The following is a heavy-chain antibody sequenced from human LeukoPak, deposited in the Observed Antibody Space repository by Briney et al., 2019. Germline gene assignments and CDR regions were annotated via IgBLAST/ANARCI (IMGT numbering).Heavy chain of an antibody. Sequence: SETLSLTCTVSGGSISSYYWSWIRQPPGKGLAWIGYIYYSGSTNYNPSLKSRVTISVDTSKNQFSLKLSSVTAADTAVYYCARHRGDYVAFQHWGQGTLVTVSS. J-gene: IGHJ1*01. D-gene: IGHD4-17*01. V-gene: IGHV4-59*08. CDR2: IYYSGST. CDR1: GGSISSYY. CDR3: ARHRGDYVAFQH.